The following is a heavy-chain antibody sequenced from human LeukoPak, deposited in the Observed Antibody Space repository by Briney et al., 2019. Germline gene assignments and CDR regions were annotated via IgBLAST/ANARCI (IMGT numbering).Heavy chain of an antibody. Sequence: SETLSLACTVSGYSISSGYYWGWIRQPPGKGLEWIGSIYHSGSTYYNPSLKSRVTISVDTSKNQFSLKLSSVTAADTAVYYCASPGLGWGQGTLVTVSS. V-gene: IGHV4-38-2*02. D-gene: IGHD1-14*01. CDR3: ASPGLG. CDR2: IYHSGST. CDR1: GYSISSGYY. J-gene: IGHJ4*02.